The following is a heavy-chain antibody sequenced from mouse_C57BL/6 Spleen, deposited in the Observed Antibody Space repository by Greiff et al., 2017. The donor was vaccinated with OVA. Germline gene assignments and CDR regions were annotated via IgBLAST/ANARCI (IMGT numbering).Heavy chain of an antibody. CDR2: IFPGSGST. V-gene: IGHV1-75*01. Sequence: VKLVESGPELVKPGASVKISCKASGYTFTDYYINWVKQRPGQGLEWIGWIFPGSGSTYYNEKFKGKATLTVDKSSSTAYMLLSSLTSEDSAVYFCARSDYGSSYFDYWGQGTTLTVSS. J-gene: IGHJ2*01. CDR1: GYTFTDYY. CDR3: ARSDYGSSYFDY. D-gene: IGHD1-1*01.